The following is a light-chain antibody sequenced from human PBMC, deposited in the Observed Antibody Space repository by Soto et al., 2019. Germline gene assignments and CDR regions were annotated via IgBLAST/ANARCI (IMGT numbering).Light chain of an antibody. J-gene: IGKJ1*01. V-gene: IGKV1-5*01. CDR1: QTISSW. Sequence: DVQMTQSPSTLSASVGDRVTITCRSSQTISSWLAWYQQKPGKAPKLLLCGASTLESGVPSRFSGSGSGTEFTLTINSLQPDDFATYCCQHYGGMWAFGQGTKVDIK. CDR2: GAS. CDR3: QHYGGMWA.